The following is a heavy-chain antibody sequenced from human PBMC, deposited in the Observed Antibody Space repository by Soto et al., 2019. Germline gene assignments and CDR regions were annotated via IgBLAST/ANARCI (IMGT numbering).Heavy chain of an antibody. CDR2: ISFDGGNK. V-gene: IGHV3-30-3*01. CDR3: ARSPIPARPAWFDT. D-gene: IGHD6-6*01. Sequence: QVQLVESGGGVVQPGRSLRLSCAASGFTFSSYAMHWVRQAPGKGLEWVAVISFDGGNKYYADSVKGRFTISRDNSKNTLYLQMNSLRAEDTAVYFCARSPIPARPAWFDTWGQGTLVTVSS. CDR1: GFTFSSYA. J-gene: IGHJ5*02.